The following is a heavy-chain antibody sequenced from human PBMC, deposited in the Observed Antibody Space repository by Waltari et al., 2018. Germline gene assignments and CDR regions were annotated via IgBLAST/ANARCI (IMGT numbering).Heavy chain of an antibody. V-gene: IGHV4-39*01. Sequence: QLQLQESGPGLVKPSETLSLTCSVSGASITNIISYCRLIRQHPGKGLEWIGSIYYRGSTYSSPSLKSRVTISLDTSKNQLSLKVSSVTVADTAIYFCARNMESPYNAPYYFYYMDVWGKGTTVTVSS. CDR1: GASITNIISY. CDR2: IYYRGST. D-gene: IGHD3-10*01. J-gene: IGHJ6*03. CDR3: ARNMESPYNAPYYFYYMDV.